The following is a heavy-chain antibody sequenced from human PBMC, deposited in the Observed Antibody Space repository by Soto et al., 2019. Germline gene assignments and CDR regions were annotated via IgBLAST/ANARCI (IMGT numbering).Heavy chain of an antibody. V-gene: IGHV4-59*08. D-gene: IGHD5-12*01. CDR3: ARQVEMATIRANWFDP. CDR2: IYNTGT. J-gene: IGHJ5*02. Sequence: PSETLPLTCVVTDGSIRGYDWHWIRQPPGKGLEWIGYIYNTGTSYNPSLKSRVTIAVDTSKNQFSLKLSSVTAADTAVYYCARQVEMATIRANWFDPWGQGTLVTVSS. CDR1: DGSIRGYD.